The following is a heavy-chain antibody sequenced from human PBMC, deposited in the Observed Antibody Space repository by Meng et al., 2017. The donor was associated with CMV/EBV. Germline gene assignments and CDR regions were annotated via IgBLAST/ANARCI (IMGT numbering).Heavy chain of an antibody. CDR3: ARGFSITALSDY. J-gene: IGHJ4*02. CDR2: INSDGSST. Sequence: GGSLRLSCAASGFTFSSYWMHWVRQAPGKGLVWVSRINSDGSSTSYADSVKGRFTISRDNAKNSLYLQMNSLRAEDTAVYYCARGFSITALSDYWGQGTLVTVSS. CDR1: GFTFSSYW. D-gene: IGHD1-14*01. V-gene: IGHV3-74*01.